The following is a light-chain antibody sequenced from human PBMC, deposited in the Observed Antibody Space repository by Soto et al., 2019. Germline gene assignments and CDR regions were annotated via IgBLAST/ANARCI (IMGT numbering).Light chain of an antibody. CDR2: GAS. CDR1: QSVSSSY. Sequence: ESVFTQSPGTLSLSPGERATLSCRASQSVSSSYLAWYQQKPGQAPRLLIYGASSRATGIPDRFSGSGSGTDFTLTVSRLEPEDFAVYYCQQYGSSPLFTFGPGTKVDIK. CDR3: QQYGSSPLFT. J-gene: IGKJ3*01. V-gene: IGKV3-20*01.